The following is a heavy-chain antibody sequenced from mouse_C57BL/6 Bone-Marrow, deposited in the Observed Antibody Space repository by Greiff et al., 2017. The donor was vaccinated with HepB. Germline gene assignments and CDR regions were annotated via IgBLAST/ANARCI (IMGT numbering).Heavy chain of an antibody. CDR2: ISDGGSYT. D-gene: IGHD2-4*01. CDR1: GFTFSSYA. J-gene: IGHJ2*01. Sequence: EVHLVESGGGLVKPGGSLKLSCAASGFTFSSYAMSWVRQTPEKRLEWVATISDGGSYTYYPDNVKGRFTISRDNAKNNLYLQMSHLKSEDTAMYYCAREEGYDYLWFDYWGQGTTLTVSS. CDR3: AREEGYDYLWFDY. V-gene: IGHV5-4*01.